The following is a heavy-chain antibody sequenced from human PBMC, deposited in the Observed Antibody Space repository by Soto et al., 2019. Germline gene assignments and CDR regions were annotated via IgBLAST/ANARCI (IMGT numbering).Heavy chain of an antibody. CDR1: GGSFSGYY. J-gene: IGHJ6*02. CDR2: INHSGST. CDR3: ARSARRTYYYYGMDV. V-gene: IGHV4-34*01. Sequence: QVQLQQWGAGLLKPSETLSLTCAVYGGSFSGYYWSWIRQPPGKGLEWIGEINHSGSTNYNPSLKSRVTISVDTSKNQFSLKLRSVTAADTAVYYCARSARRTYYYYGMDVWGQGTTVTVSS.